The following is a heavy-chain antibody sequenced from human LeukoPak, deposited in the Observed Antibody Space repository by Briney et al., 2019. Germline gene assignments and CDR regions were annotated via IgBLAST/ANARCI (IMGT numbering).Heavy chain of an antibody. CDR2: INHSGST. J-gene: IGHJ3*02. V-gene: IGHV4-34*01. CDR1: GGSFSGYY. D-gene: IGHD3-22*01. Sequence: SETLSLTCAVYGGSFSGYYWSWIRQPPGKGLEWIGEINHSGSTNYNPSLKSRVTISVDTSKNQFSLKLSSETAADTAVYYCARGGGSSGYYYGRRAFDIWGQGAMVTVSS. CDR3: ARGGGSSGYYYGRRAFDI.